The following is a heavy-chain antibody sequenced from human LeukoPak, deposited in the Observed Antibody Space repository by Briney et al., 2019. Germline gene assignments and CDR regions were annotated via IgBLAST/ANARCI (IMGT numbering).Heavy chain of an antibody. CDR1: GGSISSGDYY. V-gene: IGHV4-30-4*01. CDR2: IYYSGAT. CDR3: ARSPGVIPYYFDY. Sequence: SQTLSLTCTVSGGSISSGDYYWSWIRQSPGKGLEWIGYIYYSGATYYNPSLKSRVIISVDTSKKQFSLKLNSVTAADTAVYYCARSPGVIPYYFDYWGQGTLVTVSS. J-gene: IGHJ4*02. D-gene: IGHD3-10*01.